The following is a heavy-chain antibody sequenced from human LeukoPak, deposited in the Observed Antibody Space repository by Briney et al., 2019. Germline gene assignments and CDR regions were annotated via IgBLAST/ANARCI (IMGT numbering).Heavy chain of an antibody. V-gene: IGHV1-3*04. CDR3: ATYVPPGVTTYYYYGMDV. CDR2: INTGNGST. J-gene: IGHJ6*02. CDR1: GYTFTDYA. Sequence: ASVKVSCKASGYTFTDYAMHWVRQAPGQRLEWMGWINTGNGSTRYSEKFQGRVTITMDTSASTAYMELSSLRSEDTAVYYCATYVPPGVTTYYYYGMDVWGQGTTVTVSS. D-gene: IGHD4-17*01.